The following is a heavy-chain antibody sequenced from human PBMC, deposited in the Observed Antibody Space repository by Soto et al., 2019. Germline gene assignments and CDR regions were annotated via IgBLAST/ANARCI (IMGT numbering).Heavy chain of an antibody. D-gene: IGHD6-6*01. CDR1: GGTFSSYA. V-gene: IGHV1-69*13. CDR2: IIPIFGTA. CDR3: ARDCYSSSPWDWFDP. J-gene: IGHJ5*02. Sequence: ASVKVSCKASGGTFSSYAVSWVRQAPGQGLEWMGGIIPIFGTANYAQKFQGRVTITADESTSTAYMELSSLRSEDTAVYYCARDCYSSSPWDWFDPWGQGTLVTVSS.